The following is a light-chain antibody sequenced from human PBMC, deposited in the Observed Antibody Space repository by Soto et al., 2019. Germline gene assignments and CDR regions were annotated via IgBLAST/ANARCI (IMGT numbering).Light chain of an antibody. J-gene: IGKJ1*01. Sequence: AIRMTQSPSSLSASTGDRVTITCRASQGISSYLAWYQQKPGKAPKLLIYAASTLQSGVPSRFSGSGSGTDFTLTIICLQSEDFATYYCQQYYSYPRTCGQGTKVDIK. CDR1: QGISSY. V-gene: IGKV1-8*01. CDR2: AAS. CDR3: QQYYSYPRT.